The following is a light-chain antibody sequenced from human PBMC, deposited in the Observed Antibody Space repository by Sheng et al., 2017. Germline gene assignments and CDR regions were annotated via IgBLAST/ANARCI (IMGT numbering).Light chain of an antibody. V-gene: IGLV3-1*01. CDR3: QTWDSGTVV. CDR1: KLGDKY. J-gene: IGLJ2*01. Sequence: SYELTQPPSVSESPGQTASITCSGDKLGDKYVCWYQQKPGQSPVLVIYQDSKRPAGIPERFSGSNSGNTATLTIRGTQALDEADYYCQTWDSGTVVFGGGTKLTVL. CDR2: QDS.